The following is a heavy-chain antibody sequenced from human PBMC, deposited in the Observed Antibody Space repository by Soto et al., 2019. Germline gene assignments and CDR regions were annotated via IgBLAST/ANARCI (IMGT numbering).Heavy chain of an antibody. Sequence: EVQLLESGGDLVQPGGSLRLSCAASGFTFSSYAMNWVRQAPGKGLEWVSVISGSGDSTYYADSVKGRFTISRDNSKNTLYLQMNSLRAEDTAVYYCASRSSGWYFDYWGQGTLITVSS. CDR3: ASRSSGWYFDY. CDR1: GFTFSSYA. CDR2: ISGSGDST. V-gene: IGHV3-23*01. D-gene: IGHD6-19*01. J-gene: IGHJ4*02.